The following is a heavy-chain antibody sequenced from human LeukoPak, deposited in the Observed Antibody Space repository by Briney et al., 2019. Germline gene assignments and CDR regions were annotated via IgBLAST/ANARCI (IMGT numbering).Heavy chain of an antibody. J-gene: IGHJ3*02. CDR3: ATPYCPSISCLDVFNM. V-gene: IGHV4-31*03. D-gene: IGHD2-2*01. CDR1: GFSVSDGRYD. Sequence: KPSQTLSLTCSVSGFSVSDGRYDWTWIRQHPGKGLDWIGYNYYSGCAKYNPSRKIRLTISIHTSKNEFSLHLSSGTAAATAPYYCATPYCPSISCLDVFNMWGQGTRVTVSS. CDR2: NYYSGCA.